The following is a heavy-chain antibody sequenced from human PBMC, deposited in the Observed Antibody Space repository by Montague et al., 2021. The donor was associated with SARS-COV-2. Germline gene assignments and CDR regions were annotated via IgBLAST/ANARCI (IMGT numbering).Heavy chain of an antibody. Sequence: SLRLSCAASGFTFSSYWMSWVRQTPGKGLEWVANIKPDGGEKHYVDSXXGRFTISRDNAKNSLNLQMDSLRAEDTALYYCARDSRIVGATGDMDVWGQGTTVIVSS. D-gene: IGHD1-26*01. V-gene: IGHV3-7*03. CDR1: GFTFSSYW. CDR3: ARDSRIVGATGDMDV. CDR2: IKPDGGEK. J-gene: IGHJ6*02.